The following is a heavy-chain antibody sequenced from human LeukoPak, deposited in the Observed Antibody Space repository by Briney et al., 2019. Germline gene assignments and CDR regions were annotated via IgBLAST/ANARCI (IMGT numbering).Heavy chain of an antibody. Sequence: SETLSLTCSVSGGSISGYYWSWTRQPPGKGLEWIGWVYYDGGTSYNPSLKNRVSISVDTSKNQFSLKLSSVTAADTAMYYCARYGSSPATYFDCWGQGPLVTVSS. CDR2: VYYDGGT. J-gene: IGHJ4*02. D-gene: IGHD5-18*01. CDR1: GGSISGYY. CDR3: ARYGSSPATYFDC. V-gene: IGHV4-59*01.